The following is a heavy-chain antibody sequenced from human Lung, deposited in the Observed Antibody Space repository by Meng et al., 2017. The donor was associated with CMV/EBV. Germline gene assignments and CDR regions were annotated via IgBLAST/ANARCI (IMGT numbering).Heavy chain of an antibody. J-gene: IGHJ4*02. D-gene: IGHD3-22*01. CDR1: GFTFSSYW. Sequence: GGPXRLXXAASGFTFSSYWMHWVRQAPGKGLVWVSRINSDGSSTSYADSVKGRFTISRDNAKNTLYLQMNSLRAEDTAVYYCARSYYYDSSGYYYPFDYWXQGTLVTVSS. CDR2: INSDGSST. CDR3: ARSYYYDSSGYYYPFDY. V-gene: IGHV3-74*01.